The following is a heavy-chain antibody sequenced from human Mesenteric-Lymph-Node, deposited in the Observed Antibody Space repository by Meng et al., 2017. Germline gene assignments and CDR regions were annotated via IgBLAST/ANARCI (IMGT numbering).Heavy chain of an antibody. D-gene: IGHD6-19*01. CDR1: GYTFTRYP. V-gene: IGHV7-4-1*02. CDR2: ISTNTGNR. Sequence: VQGVTSGFVLKKPGASVKVSCKASGYTFTRYPMNWVRQAPGQGIEWMGLISTNTGNRTYAQGFTGRFVFSVDTSVSTAYLQISSLKAEDTAVYYCGTLKYTSGFYGPAYWGQGALVTVSS. J-gene: IGHJ4*02. CDR3: GTLKYTSGFYGPAY.